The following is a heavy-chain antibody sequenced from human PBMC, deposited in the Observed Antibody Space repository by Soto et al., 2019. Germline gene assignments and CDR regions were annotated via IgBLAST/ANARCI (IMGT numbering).Heavy chain of an antibody. CDR2: ISYDGSNK. CDR1: GFTFSSYA. J-gene: IGHJ6*02. D-gene: IGHD6-13*01. Sequence: PGGSLRLSCAASGFTFSSYAMHWVRQAPGKGLEWVAVISYDGSNKYYADSVKGRFTISRDNSKNTLYLQMNSLRAEDTAVYYCARDSYSGYSSRTYGMDVWGQGTTVTVSS. V-gene: IGHV3-30-3*01. CDR3: ARDSYSGYSSRTYGMDV.